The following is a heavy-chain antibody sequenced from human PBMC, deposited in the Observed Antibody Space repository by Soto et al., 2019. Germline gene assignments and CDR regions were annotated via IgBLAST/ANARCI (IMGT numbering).Heavy chain of an antibody. V-gene: IGHV1-69*01. CDR2: FVPIVGAA. CDR1: GGTFSSYA. Sequence: QVQLGQSGTEVKKPGSSVKVSCKASGGTFSSYAISWVRQVPGQGLEWMGGFVPIVGAANYAQKFQGRVSISADDSLPTGYMELNSLRSEDTAVYYCAIGSTYSGEFEYWGRGTLVTVSS. D-gene: IGHD1-26*01. J-gene: IGHJ4*02. CDR3: AIGSTYSGEFEY.